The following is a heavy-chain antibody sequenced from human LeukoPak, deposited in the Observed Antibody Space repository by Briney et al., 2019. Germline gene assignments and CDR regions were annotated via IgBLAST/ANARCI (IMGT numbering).Heavy chain of an antibody. CDR3: ARGGSGWYLYYFDY. D-gene: IGHD6-19*01. V-gene: IGHV4-34*01. CDR1: GGSFSGYY. CDR2: INHSGST. Sequence: SETLSLTCAVYGGSFSGYYWSWIRQPPGKGREWIGEINHSGSTNYNPSLKSRVTISVDTSKNQFSLKLSSVTAADTAVYYCARGGSGWYLYYFDYWGQGTLVTVSS. J-gene: IGHJ4*02.